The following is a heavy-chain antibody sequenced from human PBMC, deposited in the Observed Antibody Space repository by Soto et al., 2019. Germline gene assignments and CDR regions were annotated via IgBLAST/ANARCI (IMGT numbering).Heavy chain of an antibody. V-gene: IGHV1-69*06. CDR2: IIPIFGTA. CDR3: ARDGGTIRYFDSYGMDV. CDR1: GGTFSSYA. Sequence: SVKVSCKASGGTFSSYAISWVRQASGQGLEWMGGIIPIFGTANYAQKFQGRVTITADKSTSTAYMELSSLRSEDTAVYYCARDGGTIRYFDSYGMDVWGQGTTVTVSS. J-gene: IGHJ6*02. D-gene: IGHD3-9*01.